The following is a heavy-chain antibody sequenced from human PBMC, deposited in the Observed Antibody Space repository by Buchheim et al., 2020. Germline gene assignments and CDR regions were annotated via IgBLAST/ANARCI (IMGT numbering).Heavy chain of an antibody. Sequence: EVQLLESGGGLVEPGGSLRLSCAASGFTFSSYAMTWVRQAPGKGLEWVSTINNGGGYTYYADSVKGRFTISRDNSENTLYLQMDSLRAEDTAVYYCARDPYNPEKYYYGMDVWGQGTT. CDR1: GFTFSSYA. CDR3: ARDPYNPEKYYYGMDV. D-gene: IGHD1-14*01. J-gene: IGHJ6*02. CDR2: INNGGGYT. V-gene: IGHV3-23*01.